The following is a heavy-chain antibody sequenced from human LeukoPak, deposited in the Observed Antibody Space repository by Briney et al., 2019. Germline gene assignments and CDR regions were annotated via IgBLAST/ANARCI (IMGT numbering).Heavy chain of an antibody. Sequence: PGRSLRLSCAASGFTFDDYAMHWVRQAPGKGLEWVSGISWNSGSIGYADSVKGRFTISRDNAKNSLYLQMNSLRAEDTALYYCAKDIRYYYDSSGYLDYWGQGTLVTVSS. J-gene: IGHJ4*02. CDR3: AKDIRYYYDSSGYLDY. CDR2: ISWNSGSI. CDR1: GFTFDDYA. V-gene: IGHV3-9*01. D-gene: IGHD3-22*01.